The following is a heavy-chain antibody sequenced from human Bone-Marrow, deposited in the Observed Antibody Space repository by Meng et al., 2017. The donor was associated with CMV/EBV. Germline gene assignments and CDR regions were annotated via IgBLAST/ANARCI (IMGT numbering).Heavy chain of an antibody. V-gene: IGHV3-23*01. Sequence: GGSLRPSCAPSGFTFSSYAMSWVRQAPGKGMEWVSAISGSGGSTYYADSVKGRFTISRDNSKNTLYLQMKSMRAEDTAVYYCSKDRGIAVAGTCDYWGQGTLATVSS. D-gene: IGHD6-19*01. CDR1: GFTFSSYA. CDR2: ISGSGGST. J-gene: IGHJ4*02. CDR3: SKDRGIAVAGTCDY.